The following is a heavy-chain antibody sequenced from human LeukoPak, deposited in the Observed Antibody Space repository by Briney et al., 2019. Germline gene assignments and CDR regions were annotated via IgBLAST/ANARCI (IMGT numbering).Heavy chain of an antibody. CDR3: ARQFPNATEGFDI. CDR1: VFTVSSNY. V-gene: IGHV4-39*01. D-gene: IGHD2-15*01. CDR2: IYYSGST. Sequence: PGGSLRLSCAASVFTVSSNYMSWVRQAPGKGLEWIGSIYYSGSTYYNPSLKSRVTISVVTSKSQFSLKLSSVTAADTAVYYWARQFPNATEGFDIWGQGTMVTVSS. J-gene: IGHJ3*02.